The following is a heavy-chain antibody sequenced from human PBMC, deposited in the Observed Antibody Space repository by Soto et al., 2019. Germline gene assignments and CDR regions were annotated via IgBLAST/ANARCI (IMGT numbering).Heavy chain of an antibody. J-gene: IGHJ6*02. CDR1: GGTFSSYA. Sequence: QVQLEQSGAEVKKPGSSVKVSCKASGGTFSSYAISWVRQAPGQGLEWMGGIIPIFGTANYAQKFQGRVTITADESTSTAYMELSSLRSEDTAVYYCARDLRVKTGTTGRGYYYYGMDVWGQGTTVTVSS. V-gene: IGHV1-69*01. CDR3: ARDLRVKTGTTGRGYYYYGMDV. CDR2: IIPIFGTA. D-gene: IGHD1-7*01.